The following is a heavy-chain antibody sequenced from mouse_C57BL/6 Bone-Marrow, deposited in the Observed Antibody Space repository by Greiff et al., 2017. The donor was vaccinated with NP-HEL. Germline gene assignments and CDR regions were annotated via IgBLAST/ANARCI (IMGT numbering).Heavy chain of an antibody. CDR2: ISDGGSYT. Sequence: DVMLVESGGGLVKPGGSLKLSCAASGFTFSSYAMSWVRQTPEKRLEWVATISDGGSYTYYPDNVKGRFTISRDNAKNNLYLQMSHLKSEDTAMYYCARDRDDEYYFDYWGQGTTLTVSS. D-gene: IGHD2-12*01. CDR1: GFTFSSYA. V-gene: IGHV5-4*01. CDR3: ARDRDDEYYFDY. J-gene: IGHJ2*01.